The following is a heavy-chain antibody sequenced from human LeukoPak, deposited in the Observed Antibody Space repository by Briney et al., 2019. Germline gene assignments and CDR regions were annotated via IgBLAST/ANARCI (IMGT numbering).Heavy chain of an antibody. CDR2: ISSSSSYI. Sequence: GGSLRLSCAASGFTFSSYSMTWVRQAPGKGLEWVSSISSSSSYIYYADSVKGRFTISRDNAKNSLYLQMNSLRAEDTAVYYCARDRSGGYDFWSGYYTGFDYWGQGTLVTVSS. D-gene: IGHD3-3*01. CDR1: GFTFSSYS. CDR3: ARDRSGGYDFWSGYYTGFDY. J-gene: IGHJ4*02. V-gene: IGHV3-21*01.